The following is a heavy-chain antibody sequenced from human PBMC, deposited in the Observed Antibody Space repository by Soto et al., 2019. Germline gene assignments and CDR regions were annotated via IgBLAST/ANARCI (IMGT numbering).Heavy chain of an antibody. Sequence: SVKVSCKGSGGSFTDYSLNWVRHTPGQGLEWLGGIIPLHNTSNYSLRFLGRVSINADISSTTVYMHLSGLTSDDTATYYRASWSYWNPRPYHGIVVWGKGTMVTVSS. CDR2: IIPLHNTS. D-gene: IGHD1-1*01. CDR3: ASWSYWNPRPYHGIVV. V-gene: IGHV1-69*08. CDR1: GGSFTDYS. J-gene: IGHJ6*04.